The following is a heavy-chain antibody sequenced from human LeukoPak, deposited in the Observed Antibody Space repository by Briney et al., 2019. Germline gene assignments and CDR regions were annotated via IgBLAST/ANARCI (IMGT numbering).Heavy chain of an antibody. CDR2: ICSSGSTT. V-gene: IGHV3-48*03. CDR1: GFTFSSYE. J-gene: IGHJ4*02. Sequence: GGSLRLSCAASGFTFSSYEMNWVRQAPGRGLEWVSYICSSGSTTYYADSVKRCFTISRDNTKNSLYLQINSLRAEDTAVYYCTRWDYWGQGTLVTVSS. CDR3: TRWDY.